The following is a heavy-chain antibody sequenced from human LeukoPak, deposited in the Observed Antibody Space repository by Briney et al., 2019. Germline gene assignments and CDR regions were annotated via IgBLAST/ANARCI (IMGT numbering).Heavy chain of an antibody. J-gene: IGHJ4*02. CDR1: GFTFSSYA. D-gene: IGHD5-12*01. V-gene: IGHV3-23*01. CDR2: ISGSGDYT. CDR3: SQDSGYVNFDY. Sequence: GGSLRLSCAASGFTFSSYAMSWVRQAPGKGLEWVSSISGSGDYTYFADSIKGRFTISRDNSKNTLYLQMNSLRAEDTAVYYCSQDSGYVNFDYWGRGTQVTVSS.